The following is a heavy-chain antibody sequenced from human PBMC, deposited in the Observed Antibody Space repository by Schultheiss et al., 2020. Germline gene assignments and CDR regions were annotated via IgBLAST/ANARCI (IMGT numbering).Heavy chain of an antibody. V-gene: IGHV4-59*01. Sequence: SETLSLTCTVSGGSISSYYWSWIRQPPGKGLEWIGYIYYSGSTNYNPSLESRVTISVDTSKNQFSLKLSSVTAADTAVYYCARGLSDSSDYYVEGFDYWGQGTLVTVSS. CDR1: GGSISSYY. CDR3: ARGLSDSSDYYVEGFDY. J-gene: IGHJ4*02. D-gene: IGHD3-22*01. CDR2: IYYSGST.